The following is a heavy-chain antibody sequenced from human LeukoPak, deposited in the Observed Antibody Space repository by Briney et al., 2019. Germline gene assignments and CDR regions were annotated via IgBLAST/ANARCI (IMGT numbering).Heavy chain of an antibody. CDR1: GYTFTSYY. J-gene: IGHJ5*02. Sequence: ASVKVSCKASGYTFTSYYMHWVRQAPGQGLEWMGIITPSGGSTSYALKFRGRVTMTTDTSTSTVYMKLSSLRSEDTAVYYCARGGSGGKDWFDPWGQGTLVTVSS. CDR3: ARGGSGGKDWFDP. D-gene: IGHD5-12*01. V-gene: IGHV1-46*01. CDR2: ITPSGGST.